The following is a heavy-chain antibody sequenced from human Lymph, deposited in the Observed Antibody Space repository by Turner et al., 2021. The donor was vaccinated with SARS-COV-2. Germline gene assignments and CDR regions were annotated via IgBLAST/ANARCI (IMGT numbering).Heavy chain of an antibody. Sequence: QVQLVESGGGVVQPGRSLRLPCVASGFPFSSYGMPWVRQAPGKGLEWVAFIWVDGSNKYYADSVKGRFTISRDNSKNTLYLQMNSLRAEDTAVYYCARDRAGSSGWYDSYFDYWGQGTLVTVSS. CDR2: IWVDGSNK. CDR1: GFPFSSYG. V-gene: IGHV3-33*01. J-gene: IGHJ4*02. CDR3: ARDRAGSSGWYDSYFDY. D-gene: IGHD6-19*01.